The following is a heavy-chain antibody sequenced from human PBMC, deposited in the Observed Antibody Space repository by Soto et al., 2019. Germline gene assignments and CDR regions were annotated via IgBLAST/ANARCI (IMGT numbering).Heavy chain of an antibody. Sequence: KTGGSLRLSCAASGFTFTNAWMNWVRQAPGKGLEWVGRLKSIADAETTDYAAPVQGRFSISRDDSKNTLYLQMNSLKTEDTAVYYCATCIAARACAFDMWGQGTMVTVSS. J-gene: IGHJ3*02. D-gene: IGHD6-6*01. CDR1: GFTFTNAW. CDR2: LKSIADAETT. CDR3: ATCIAARACAFDM. V-gene: IGHV3-15*07.